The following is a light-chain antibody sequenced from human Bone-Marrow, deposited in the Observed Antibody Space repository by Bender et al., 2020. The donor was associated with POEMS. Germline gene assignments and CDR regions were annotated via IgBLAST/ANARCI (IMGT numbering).Light chain of an antibody. CDR3: QVWGLGHDRHVV. CDR2: DDD. J-gene: IGLJ2*01. Sequence: SYVLTQPPSVSVAPGQTARITCGGSNIGIKSVHWYQQRPGQAPVLVVYDDDDRPSGIPERFSGSNSGNTATLTISRVDAGDEADYYCQVWGLGHDRHVVFGGGTKLTVL. V-gene: IGLV3-21*02. CDR1: NIGIKS.